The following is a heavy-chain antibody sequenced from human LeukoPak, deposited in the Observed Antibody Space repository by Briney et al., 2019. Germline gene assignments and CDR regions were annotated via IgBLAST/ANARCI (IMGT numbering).Heavy chain of an antibody. CDR1: GGSISTYY. J-gene: IGHJ4*02. D-gene: IGHD3-22*01. CDR2: IYYSGST. Sequence: SETLSLTCTVSGGSISTYYWSWIRQSSGKGLEWIGYIYYSGSTNYNPSLKSRVTISVDTSKNQFSLKLSSVTAADTAVYYCASFGGVYYYDSSGYYSDYWGQGTLVTVSS. CDR3: ASFGGVYYYDSSGYYSDY. V-gene: IGHV4-59*01.